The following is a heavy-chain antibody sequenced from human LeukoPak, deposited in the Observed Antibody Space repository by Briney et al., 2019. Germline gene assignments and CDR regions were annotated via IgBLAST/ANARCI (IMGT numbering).Heavy chain of an antibody. CDR3: ARAVGTSRNFFDY. V-gene: IGHV4-38-2*02. Sequence: PSETPSLTCSVSGYSISSGFYWGWIRQPPGKGLECIGSIYHSGSTYYNPSLKSRVTISVDTSKNQFSLNLSSVTAADPAMYYCARAVGTSRNFFDYWGQGTLVTVSS. CDR1: GYSISSGFY. J-gene: IGHJ4*02. D-gene: IGHD4-23*01. CDR2: IYHSGST.